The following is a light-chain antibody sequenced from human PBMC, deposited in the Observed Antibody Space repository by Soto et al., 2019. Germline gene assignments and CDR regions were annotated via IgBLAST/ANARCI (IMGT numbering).Light chain of an antibody. CDR3: LQHNNYPYT. J-gene: IGKJ5*01. Sequence: DVQMTQSPSAMSASVGDRVTITCRASHDISRFVAWFQQKPGKAPERLIYDTSSLQPGVPSRFSGSGSGTEFTLAISGLQPEDFATYYCLQHNNYPYTFGQGTRLENK. CDR1: HDISRF. CDR2: DTS. V-gene: IGKV1-17*03.